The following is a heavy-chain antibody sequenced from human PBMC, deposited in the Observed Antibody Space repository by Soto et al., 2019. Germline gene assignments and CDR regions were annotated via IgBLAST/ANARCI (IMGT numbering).Heavy chain of an antibody. CDR3: ASIDVSGIRLYGMDV. CDR2: ISSSSSYI. D-gene: IGHD2-21*01. J-gene: IGHJ6*02. CDR1: GFTFSSYS. V-gene: IGHV3-21*01. Sequence: PGGSLRLSCAASGFTFSSYSMNWVRQAPGKGLEWVSSISSSSSYIYYADSVKGRFTISRDNAKDSLYLQMNSLRAEDTAVYYCASIDVSGIRLYGMDVCGQGSTVPVSS.